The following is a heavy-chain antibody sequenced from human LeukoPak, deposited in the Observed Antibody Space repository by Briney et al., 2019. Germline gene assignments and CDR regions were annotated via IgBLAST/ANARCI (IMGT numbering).Heavy chain of an antibody. J-gene: IGHJ4*02. CDR1: GGSFSDYY. Sequence: SETLSLTCAVYGGSFSDYYWTWIRQPPGKGLEWIGEIDHTGGTNYNPSLKNRVTLSVDTSKKHLSLRLNSVTAADPAVYYCTRGLVRSLPPGYWGQGTLVTVSS. V-gene: IGHV4-34*01. CDR3: TRGLVRSLPPGY. D-gene: IGHD3-3*01. CDR2: IDHTGGT.